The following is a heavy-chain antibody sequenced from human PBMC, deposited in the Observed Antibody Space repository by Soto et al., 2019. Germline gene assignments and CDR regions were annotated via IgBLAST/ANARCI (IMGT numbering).Heavy chain of an antibody. CDR3: ARAAITIFGVVIIQSPDYYYYMDV. CDR2: INAGNGNT. V-gene: IGHV1-3*01. Sequence: GASVKVSCKASGYTFTSYAMHWVRQAPGQRLEWMGWINAGNGNTKYSQKFQGRVTMTRDTSTSTVYMELSSLRSEDTAVYYCARAAITIFGVVIIQSPDYYYYMDVWGKGTTVTVSS. J-gene: IGHJ6*03. CDR1: GYTFTSYA. D-gene: IGHD3-3*01.